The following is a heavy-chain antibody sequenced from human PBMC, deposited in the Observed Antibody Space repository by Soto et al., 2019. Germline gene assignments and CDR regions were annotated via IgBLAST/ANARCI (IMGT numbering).Heavy chain of an antibody. CDR2: INPKSGAT. CDR3: ARDGGTTI. J-gene: IGHJ3*02. D-gene: IGHD3-16*01. CDR1: GYTFTGYY. V-gene: IGHV1-2*02. Sequence: GASVKVSCKASGYTFTGYYMHWVRQAPGQGLEWMGWINPKSGATNYAQNFQGRVTMTRDTSISTAYMELRSLRSDDTAVYYCARDGGTTIWGQGTMVTVSS.